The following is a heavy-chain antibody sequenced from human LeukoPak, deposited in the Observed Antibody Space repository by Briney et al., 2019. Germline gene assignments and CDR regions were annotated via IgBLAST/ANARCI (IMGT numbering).Heavy chain of an antibody. V-gene: IGHV4-59*01. CDR1: GGSISSFY. CDR3: ARSYSSGSYYSPFDP. Sequence: TSETLSLTCTVSGGSISSFYWSWIRQPPGKGLEWIGYIYYKGNTNYSPSLTSRATISLATSKNQFSLKLSSLTAADTAVYYCARSYSSGSYYSPFDPWGQGTLVTVSS. J-gene: IGHJ5*02. CDR2: IYYKGNT. D-gene: IGHD3-10*01.